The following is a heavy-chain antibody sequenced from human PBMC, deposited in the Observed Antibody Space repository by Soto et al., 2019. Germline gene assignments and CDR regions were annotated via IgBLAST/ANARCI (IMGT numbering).Heavy chain of an antibody. CDR1: GGTFSSYA. Sequence: GASVKVSCKASGGTFSSYAISWVRQAPGQGLEWMGGIIPIFGTANYAQKFQGRVTITADESTSTAYMELSSLRSEDTAVYYCARSASNYALQAVYNWFDPWGQGTLVTVSS. J-gene: IGHJ5*02. D-gene: IGHD4-4*01. CDR3: ARSASNYALQAVYNWFDP. V-gene: IGHV1-69*13. CDR2: IIPIFGTA.